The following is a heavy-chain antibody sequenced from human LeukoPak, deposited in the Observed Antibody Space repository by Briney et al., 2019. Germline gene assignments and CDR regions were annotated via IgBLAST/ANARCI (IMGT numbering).Heavy chain of an antibody. V-gene: IGHV1-2*02. J-gene: IGHJ4*02. D-gene: IGHD6-13*01. CDR2: INPSSGGT. CDR1: GYRFTSYY. Sequence: GASVKVSCKTSGYRFTSYYIHWVRQAPGQGLEWMGWINPSSGGTEYAQKFQGRVTMTGDTSIGTAYMELSRLRSDDTAVYYCARDRGNSWYVDYWGQGTLVTVSS. CDR3: ARDRGNSWYVDY.